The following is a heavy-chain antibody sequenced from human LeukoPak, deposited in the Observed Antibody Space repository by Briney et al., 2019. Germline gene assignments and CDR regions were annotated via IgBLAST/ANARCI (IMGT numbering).Heavy chain of an antibody. J-gene: IGHJ4*02. Sequence: GGSLRLSCAASGFTFSSYGMHWVRQAPGKGLEWVAVISYDGSNKYYADSVKGRFTISRDNSKNTPYLQMNSLRAEDTAVYYCAKGRGIYDRSSYDYWGQGTLVTVSS. CDR1: GFTFSSYG. D-gene: IGHD3-9*01. CDR3: AKGRGIYDRSSYDY. CDR2: ISYDGSNK. V-gene: IGHV3-30*18.